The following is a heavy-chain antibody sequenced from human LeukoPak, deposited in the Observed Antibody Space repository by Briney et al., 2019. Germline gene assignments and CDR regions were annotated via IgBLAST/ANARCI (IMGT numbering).Heavy chain of an antibody. D-gene: IGHD6-19*01. J-gene: IGHJ4*02. CDR1: GFTFSRHS. CDR3: VRELSGSGDVYYFDH. Sequence: HGGSLRLSCAASGFTFSRHSFNWVRQAPGKGLEWVSSITSTSSYIWYADSVKGRSTFSRDNAQNSLYLQMNSLRVEDTAVYYCVRELSGSGDVYYFDHWGQGALVTVSS. CDR2: ITSTSSYI. V-gene: IGHV3-21*01.